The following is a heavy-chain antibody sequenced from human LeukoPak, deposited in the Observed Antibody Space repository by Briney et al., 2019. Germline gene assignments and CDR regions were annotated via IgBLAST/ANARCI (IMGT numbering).Heavy chain of an antibody. J-gene: IGHJ4*02. CDR1: GFNFSSYG. V-gene: IGHV3-30*18. CDR2: IAEDGSNE. Sequence: GGSLRLSCAASGFNFSSYGMHCVRQAPGKGLEWVAFIAEDGSNEKYTDSVKGRFTISRDNSNNTLYLRMNSLRAEDTGVYYCAKDRETTSSGTFDYWGQGTLVTVSS. CDR3: AKDRETTSSGTFDY. D-gene: IGHD1-1*01.